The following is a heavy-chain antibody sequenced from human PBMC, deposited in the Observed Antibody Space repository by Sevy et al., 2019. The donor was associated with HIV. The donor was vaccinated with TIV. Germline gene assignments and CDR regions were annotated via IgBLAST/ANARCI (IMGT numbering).Heavy chain of an antibody. D-gene: IGHD1-26*01. CDR2: IYYNGHI. CDR1: GGSISTDY. J-gene: IGHJ4*02. CDR3: AGENAWGRGYS. Sequence: SETLSLTCTVSGGSISTDYWSWIRQPPGKGLEWIANIYYNGHINYNPSLKSRVTLSLDTSKNQFSLRLSSVTAADTAMYYCAGENAWGRGYSWGQGTLVTVSS. V-gene: IGHV4-59*08.